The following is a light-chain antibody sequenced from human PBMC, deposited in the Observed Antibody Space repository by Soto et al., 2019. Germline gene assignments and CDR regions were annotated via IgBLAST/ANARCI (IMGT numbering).Light chain of an antibody. CDR3: SSYTTSTTLV. CDR1: SSDVGYYNY. V-gene: IGLV2-14*01. Sequence: QSALTQPASVSGSPGQSITISCTGTSSDVGYYNYVSWYQQHPGKAPKLMIYEVSNRPSGVSNRFSGSKSGNTASLTISGLQAEDEADYYCSSYTTSTTLVFGGGTKVIVL. CDR2: EVS. J-gene: IGLJ2*01.